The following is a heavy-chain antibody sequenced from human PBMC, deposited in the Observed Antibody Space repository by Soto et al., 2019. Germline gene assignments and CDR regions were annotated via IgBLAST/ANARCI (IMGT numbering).Heavy chain of an antibody. D-gene: IGHD1-26*01. CDR2: IYYSGST. V-gene: IGHV4-31*03. J-gene: IGHJ4*02. Sequence: QVQLQESGPGLVKPSQTLSLTCTVSDGSISSGGYYWSWIRQHPGKGLEWIGYIYYSGSTYYNPSLKSRVTISVDTSKNQFPLKLSSVTAADTGLYCCARGGRLTLDFDYSGQGTLVTVSS. CDR1: DGSISSGGYY. CDR3: ARGGRLTLDFDY.